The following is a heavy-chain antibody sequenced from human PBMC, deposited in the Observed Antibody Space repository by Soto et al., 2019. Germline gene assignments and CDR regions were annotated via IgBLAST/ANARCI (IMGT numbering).Heavy chain of an antibody. CDR2: ISPNGQGI. J-gene: IGHJ4*02. V-gene: IGHV3-23*01. Sequence: EVKLLESGGGLVQPGGCLRLSCGVSGFTVTSSGVSWVRHAPGKVLDLVSAISPNGQGIWYADSVKGRFTISRDISRNTVFVQMDSLSAEDTAVYYCAKDRHYARDYLHYWRQGPLVTVSS. CDR3: AKDRHYARDYLHY. D-gene: IGHD2-2*01. CDR1: GFTVTSSG.